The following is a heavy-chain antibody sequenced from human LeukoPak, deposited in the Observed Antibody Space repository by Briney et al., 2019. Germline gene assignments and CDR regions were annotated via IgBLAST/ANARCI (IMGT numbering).Heavy chain of an antibody. D-gene: IGHD1-26*01. Sequence: PSETLSLTCAVYGGSFSGYYWSWIRQPPGKGLEWIGEINHSGSTNYNPSLKSRVTISVDTSKNQFSLKLSSVTAADTAVYYCAREEGGSSILDYWGQGTLVTVSS. CDR2: INHSGST. CDR3: AREEGGSSILDY. J-gene: IGHJ4*02. CDR1: GGSFSGYY. V-gene: IGHV4-34*01.